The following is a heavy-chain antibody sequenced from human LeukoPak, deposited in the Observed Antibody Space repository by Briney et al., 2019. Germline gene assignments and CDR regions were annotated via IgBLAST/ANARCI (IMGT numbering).Heavy chain of an antibody. V-gene: IGHV4-59*01. CDR1: SGSISPYH. CDR2: FYHSGST. D-gene: IGHD5-12*01. Sequence: AEPQSLTCSLSSGSISPYHWSWIRQPRGKGVEWIRYFYHSGSTNYNPSLKSRVTISVDKSKNPFSLKLRSVTAADTAVYYCARGGGYASPIGYWGQGALVTVSS. CDR3: ARGGGYASPIGY. J-gene: IGHJ4*02.